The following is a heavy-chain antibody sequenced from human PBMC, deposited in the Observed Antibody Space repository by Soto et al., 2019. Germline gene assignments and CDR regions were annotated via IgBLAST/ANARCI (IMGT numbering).Heavy chain of an antibody. D-gene: IGHD6-19*01. J-gene: IGHJ6*02. Sequence: QVQLQESGPGLVKPSETLSLTCTVSGGSVSSGSYYWSWIRQPPGKGLEWIGYIYYSGSTNYNPSLNSRVTISVDTSKNQFSLKLSSVTAADTAVYYCAREVGSSGWTGYYYYGMDVWGQGTPVSVSS. CDR3: AREVGSSGWTGYYYYGMDV. V-gene: IGHV4-61*01. CDR2: IYYSGST. CDR1: GGSVSSGSYY.